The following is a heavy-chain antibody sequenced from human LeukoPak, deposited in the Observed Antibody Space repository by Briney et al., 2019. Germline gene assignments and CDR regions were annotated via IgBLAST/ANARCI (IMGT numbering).Heavy chain of an antibody. V-gene: IGHV4-59*01. CDR1: GGSISSYY. CDR2: IYYSENT. Sequence: PSETLSLTCTVSGGSISSYYWSWIRQPPGKGLEWIGYIYYSENTNYNPSLKSRVTISVDTSKNQFSLNLTSVTAADTAVYYCARSYSSSWYGDFQHWGQGTLVTVSS. CDR3: ARSYSSSWYGDFQH. D-gene: IGHD6-13*01. J-gene: IGHJ1*01.